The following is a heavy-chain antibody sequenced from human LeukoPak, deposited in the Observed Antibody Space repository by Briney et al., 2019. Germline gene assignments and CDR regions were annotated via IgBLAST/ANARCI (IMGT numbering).Heavy chain of an antibody. V-gene: IGHV1-2*02. CDR2: INTNSGGT. D-gene: IGHD1-26*01. J-gene: IGHJ3*02. CDR1: GYTFTGYY. CDR3: ARGEEIVGASYAFDI. Sequence: GASVKVFCKASGYTFTGYYMHWVRQDPGQGLEWMGWINTNSGGTNYAQKFQGRVTMTSDTSISTAYMELSRLRSDDTAVYYCARGEEIVGASYAFDIWGQGTMVTVSS.